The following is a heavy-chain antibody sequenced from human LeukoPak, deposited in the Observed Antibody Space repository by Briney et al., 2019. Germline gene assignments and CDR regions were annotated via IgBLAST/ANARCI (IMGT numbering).Heavy chain of an antibody. CDR1: GFTFSSYG. V-gene: IGHV3-30*02. Sequence: PGGSLRLSCAASGFTFSSYGMHWVRQAPDKGLEWVAFIRYDGSNKYYADSVKGRFTISRDNSKNTLYLQMNSLRAEDTAVYYCAKELVPAAIAGYYYYYMHFWGKGTTVTVSS. J-gene: IGHJ6*03. CDR3: AKELVPAAIAGYYYYYMHF. CDR2: IRYDGSNK. D-gene: IGHD6-25*01.